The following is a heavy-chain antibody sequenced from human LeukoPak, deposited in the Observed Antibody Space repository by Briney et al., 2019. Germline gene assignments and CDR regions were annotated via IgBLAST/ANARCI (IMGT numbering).Heavy chain of an antibody. D-gene: IGHD2-2*01. CDR3: ASGRTDIVVVPATLRNYFFDY. CDR2: IIPIFGTP. V-gene: IGHV1-69*06. Sequence: GASVKVSCKASGDTFSNSAFSWVRQAPGQGLEWMGGIIPIFGTPNYAQKFQGRVTISADKSTSTAYMELSSLRSEDTAVYYCASGRTDIVVVPATLRNYFFDYWGQGTLVTVSS. J-gene: IGHJ4*02. CDR1: GDTFSNSA.